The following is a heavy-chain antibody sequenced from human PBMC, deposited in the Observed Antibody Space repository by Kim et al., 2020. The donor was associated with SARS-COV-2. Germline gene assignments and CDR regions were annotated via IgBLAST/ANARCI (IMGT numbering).Heavy chain of an antibody. D-gene: IGHD4-17*01. V-gene: IGHV1-69*01. CDR3: ARETTVTNSWFDP. Sequence: YAQKFQGRVTITADESTSTAYMELSSLRSEDTAVYYCARETTVTNSWFDPWGQGTLVTVSS. J-gene: IGHJ5*02.